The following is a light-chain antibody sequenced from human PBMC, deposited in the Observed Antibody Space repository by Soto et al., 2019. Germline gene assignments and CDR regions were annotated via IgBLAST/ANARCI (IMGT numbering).Light chain of an antibody. Sequence: EIVLTQSPATLSLSPGERATLSCRASQSVSSYLAWYQPKPGQAPRLLIYDASNRATGIPARFSGSGSGTDFTVTISSLEPEDFAVYYCQQRSDWPLTFGGGTKVEIK. CDR2: DAS. CDR1: QSVSSY. V-gene: IGKV3-11*01. CDR3: QQRSDWPLT. J-gene: IGKJ4*01.